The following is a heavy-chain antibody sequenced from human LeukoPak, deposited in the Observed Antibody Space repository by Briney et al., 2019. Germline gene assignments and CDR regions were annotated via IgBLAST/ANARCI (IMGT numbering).Heavy chain of an antibody. J-gene: IGHJ5*02. CDR2: VRNDGSNE. D-gene: IGHD5-12*01. Sequence: GGPLRLSCTASGFVLSDYGMHWVRQAPGKGLEWVAFVRNDGSNEYYVGSVKGRFTISRDKSKNTLYLQMNSLRAEDTAVYSCAKESDSGYHSEGPKTWGLGTLVTVSS. CDR3: AKESDSGYHSEGPKT. CDR1: GFVLSDYG. V-gene: IGHV3-30*02.